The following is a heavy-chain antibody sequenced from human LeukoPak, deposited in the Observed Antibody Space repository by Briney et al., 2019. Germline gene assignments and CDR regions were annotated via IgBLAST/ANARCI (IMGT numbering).Heavy chain of an antibody. CDR3: ARAMVRGVIVNFDY. V-gene: IGHV3-21*01. CDR1: GFTFSSYS. J-gene: IGHJ4*02. CDR2: ISSSSSYI. D-gene: IGHD3-10*01. Sequence: PGGSLRLSCAASGFTFSSYSMNWVRQAPEKGLEWVSSISSSSSYIYYADSVRGRFTISRDNAKNSLYLQMNSLRAEDTAVYYCARAMVRGVIVNFDYWGQGTLVTVSS.